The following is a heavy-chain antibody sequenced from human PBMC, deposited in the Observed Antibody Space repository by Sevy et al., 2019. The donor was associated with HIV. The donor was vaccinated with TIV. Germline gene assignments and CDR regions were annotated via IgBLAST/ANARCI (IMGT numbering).Heavy chain of an antibody. CDR1: GFTFSLYA. Sequence: GGSLRLSCAASGFTFSLYAMNWVRQAPGKGLEWVSSISDSGIDKYYADSMKGRFTISRDNAKNSLYLQINSLRVEETAVYYCARPSSGWTAGDYWGQGTLVTVSS. D-gene: IGHD6-19*01. CDR2: ISDSGIDK. CDR3: ARPSSGWTAGDY. J-gene: IGHJ4*02. V-gene: IGHV3-21*01.